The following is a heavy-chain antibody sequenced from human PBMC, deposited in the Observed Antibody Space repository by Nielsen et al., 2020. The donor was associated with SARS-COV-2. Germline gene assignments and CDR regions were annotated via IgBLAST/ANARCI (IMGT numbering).Heavy chain of an antibody. Sequence: PGKGLEWIGSIYYSGSTYYNPSLKSRVTISVDTSKNQFSLKLSSVTAADTAVYYCASGDCSGGSCYRNFDYWGQGTLVTVSS. J-gene: IGHJ4*02. CDR3: ASGDCSGGSCYRNFDY. CDR2: IYYSGST. V-gene: IGHV4-39*01. D-gene: IGHD2-15*01.